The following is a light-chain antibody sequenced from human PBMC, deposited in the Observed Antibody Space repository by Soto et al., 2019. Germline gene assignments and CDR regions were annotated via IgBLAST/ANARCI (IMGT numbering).Light chain of an antibody. CDR3: TSYTAFSTDIL. V-gene: IGLV2-14*01. CDR1: SSDVGNYNF. J-gene: IGLJ2*01. Sequence: QSALTQPASVSGSPGQSITISCTGTSSDVGNYNFVSWYQHHAGTAPKLIIYQLTNRPSGVSDRFSGSKSGDTASLTISGLQAEGEADYYCTSYTAFSTDILFGGGTKLTVL. CDR2: QLT.